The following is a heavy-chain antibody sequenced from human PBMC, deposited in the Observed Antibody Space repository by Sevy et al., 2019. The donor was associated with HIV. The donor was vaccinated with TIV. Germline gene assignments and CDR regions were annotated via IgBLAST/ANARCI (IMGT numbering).Heavy chain of an antibody. CDR2: IKSKTDGGTT. J-gene: IGHJ4*02. Sequence: GGSLRLSCAASGFTFSNAWMSWVRQAPGKGLEWVGRIKSKTDGGTTDYAAPVKGRFTISRDDSKNTLYLQMNSLKTEDTAVYYCTTSITIFGVVINEGYWAQGTLVTVSS. V-gene: IGHV3-15*01. CDR1: GFTFSNAW. D-gene: IGHD3-3*01. CDR3: TTSITIFGVVINEGY.